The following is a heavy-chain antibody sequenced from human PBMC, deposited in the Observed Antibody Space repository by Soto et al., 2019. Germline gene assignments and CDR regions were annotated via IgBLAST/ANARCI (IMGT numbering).Heavy chain of an antibody. J-gene: IGHJ4*02. D-gene: IGHD2-21*01. V-gene: IGHV4-34*01. CDR3: ARVVRGWHPHFDS. CDR2: INHSGSG. Sequence: TSETLSLTCAAYGGPFGGYYCIWSGQPPGKCLEWIVEINHSGSGNYNPSLKSRVTISLDTSKDQFSLKLDSVTAADTAVYYCARVVRGWHPHFDSWGQGTLVTVSS. CDR1: GGPFGGYY.